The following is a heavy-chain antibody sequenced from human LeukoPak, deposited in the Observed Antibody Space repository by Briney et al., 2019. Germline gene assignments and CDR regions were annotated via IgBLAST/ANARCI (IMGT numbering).Heavy chain of an antibody. D-gene: IGHD6-25*01. CDR2: IYYSGST. CDR1: GGSITSYY. CDR3: ARSAQRLAPYDY. V-gene: IGHV4-59*01. J-gene: IGHJ4*02. Sequence: SETLSLTCTVSGGSITSYYWSWIRQPPGKGLEWIGYIYYSGSTNYIPSLKSRVTISVDTSKNQFSLKLRSVTAAETAVYYCARSAQRLAPYDYWGQGTLVTVSS.